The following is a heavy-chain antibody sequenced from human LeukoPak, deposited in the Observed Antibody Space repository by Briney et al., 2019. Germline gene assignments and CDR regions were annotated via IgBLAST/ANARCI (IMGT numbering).Heavy chain of an antibody. CDR1: GHTFTSYG. D-gene: IGHD3-9*01. J-gene: IGHJ6*02. V-gene: IGHV1-18*01. CDR3: ARESYDILTGYSYYYYGMDV. Sequence: ASVKVSCKASGHTFTSYGISWVRQAPGQGLEWMGWISAYNGNMNYAQKLQGRVTMTTDTSTSTAYMELRSLRSDDTAVYYCARESYDILTGYSYYYYGMDVWGQGTTVTVSS. CDR2: ISAYNGNM.